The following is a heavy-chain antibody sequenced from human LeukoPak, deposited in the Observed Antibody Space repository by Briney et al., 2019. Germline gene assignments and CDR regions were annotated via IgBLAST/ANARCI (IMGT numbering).Heavy chain of an antibody. D-gene: IGHD2-2*02. V-gene: IGHV4-4*09. Sequence: PSETLSLTCTVSGGSISSHYWSWIRQPPGKGLEWIGYIYTSGSTNYNPSLKSRVTISVDTSKNQFSLKLSSVTAADTAVYYCARMLYCSSTSCYTAHFDYWGQGTLVTVSS. CDR1: GGSISSHY. J-gene: IGHJ4*02. CDR2: IYTSGST. CDR3: ARMLYCSSTSCYTAHFDY.